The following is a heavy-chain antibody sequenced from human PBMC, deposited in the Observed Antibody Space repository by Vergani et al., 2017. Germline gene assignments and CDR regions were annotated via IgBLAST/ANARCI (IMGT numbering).Heavy chain of an antibody. Sequence: QVHLVESGGGVVQPGRSLRLSCVVSGFTSSYYGMHWVRQAPGKGLEWVAVISYDGTQKYYADSVKGRFTISRDNSKSTLYLQMNSLRTDDAGVYYCVRTEYCTGIACNTRFDSWGQGALVTVSS. J-gene: IGHJ5*01. CDR3: VRTEYCTGIACNTRFDS. CDR1: GFTSSYYG. V-gene: IGHV3-30*03. D-gene: IGHD2-8*02. CDR2: ISYDGTQK.